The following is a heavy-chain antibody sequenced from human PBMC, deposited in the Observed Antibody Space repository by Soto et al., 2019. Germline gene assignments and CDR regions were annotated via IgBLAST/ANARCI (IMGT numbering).Heavy chain of an antibody. CDR2: IWFDGSNK. CDR1: GFTFSGYG. D-gene: IGHD4-4*01. CDR3: TRDRDSRRGWDYFDH. Sequence: LRLSCAVSGFTFSGYGMHWVRQAPGKGLEWVAVIWFDGSNKNYADSVKGRFTISRDDSKNTLYLQMNSLRAEDTAVYYCTRDRDSRRGWDYFDHWGQGTLVTVSS. J-gene: IGHJ4*02. V-gene: IGHV3-33*01.